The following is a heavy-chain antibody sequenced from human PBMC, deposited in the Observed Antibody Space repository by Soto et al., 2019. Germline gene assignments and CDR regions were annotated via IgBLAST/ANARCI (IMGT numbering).Heavy chain of an antibody. D-gene: IGHD4-4*01. CDR2: ISSSSSYI. J-gene: IGHJ4*02. CDR3: ATMTTVTSDY. V-gene: IGHV3-21*01. CDR1: GFTFSSYS. Sequence: EVQLVESGGGLVKPGGSLRLSCAASGFTFSSYSMNWVRQAPGKGLEWVSSISSSSSYIYYADSVKDRFTISRDNAKNSLYLQMNSLRAEDTAVYYCATMTTVTSDYWGQGTLVTVSS.